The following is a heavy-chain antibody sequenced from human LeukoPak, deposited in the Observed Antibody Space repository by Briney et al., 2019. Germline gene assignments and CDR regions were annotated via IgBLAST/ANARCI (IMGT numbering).Heavy chain of an antibody. D-gene: IGHD5-18*01. V-gene: IGHV3-30*02. Sequence: GGSLRLSCAASGFTFSSYGMHWVRQAPGKGLEWVAFIRYDGSNKYYADSVKGRFTISRDNSKNTLYLQMNSLRAEDTAVYYCARGGAARFDYWGQGTLVTVSS. CDR3: ARGGAARFDY. CDR2: IRYDGSNK. CDR1: GFTFSSYG. J-gene: IGHJ4*02.